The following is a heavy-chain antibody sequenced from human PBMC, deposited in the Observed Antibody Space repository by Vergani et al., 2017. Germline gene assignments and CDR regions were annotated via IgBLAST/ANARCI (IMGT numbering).Heavy chain of an antibody. J-gene: IGHJ6*03. CDR3: ARASVETTMRRREYYYYMDV. Sequence: QVQLAESGPGLVKPSETLSLTCTVSGASVSSSVSSSGYSWGWLRQPPGKGLEWIASLYYRGNSYYSPSLRSRLTISVDTSKNQVSLKVSSVTAADTAVYYCARASVETTMRRREYYYYMDVWGEGTTVTVSS. CDR1: GASVSSSVSSSGYS. V-gene: IGHV4-39*07. CDR2: LYYRGNS. D-gene: IGHD5-18*01.